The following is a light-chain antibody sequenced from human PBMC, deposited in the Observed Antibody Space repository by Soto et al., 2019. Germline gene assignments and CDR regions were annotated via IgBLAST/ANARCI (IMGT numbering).Light chain of an antibody. J-gene: IGKJ2*01. CDR1: QSISTE. CDR2: SAP. CDR3: QQGNNWPLT. Sequence: EIVMTQSPATLSGSPGERATRSCRASQSISTELAWYQQKPGQPPRLLIYSAPTRATGVPARFNGSGSGSQYTLTINGLQSQDFAVYYCQQGNNWPLTFGLRTRLEI. V-gene: IGKV3-15*01.